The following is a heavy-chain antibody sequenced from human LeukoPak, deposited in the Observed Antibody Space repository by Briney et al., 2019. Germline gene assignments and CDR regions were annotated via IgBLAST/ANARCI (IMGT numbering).Heavy chain of an antibody. V-gene: IGHV4-4*07. Sequence: TSETLSLTCTVSGGSISSYYWSWIRQPPGKGLEWIGRIYASGSTNYNPSLKSRVTMSVDTSKNQFSLKLSSVTAADTAVYYCARGPTFGGVIAPGGMDVWGQGATVTVSS. D-gene: IGHD3-16*02. J-gene: IGHJ6*02. CDR2: IYASGST. CDR1: GGSISSYY. CDR3: ARGPTFGGVIAPGGMDV.